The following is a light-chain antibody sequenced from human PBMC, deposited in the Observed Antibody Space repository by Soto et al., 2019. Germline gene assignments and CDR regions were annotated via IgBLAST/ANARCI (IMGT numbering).Light chain of an antibody. Sequence: SAVAVSLTPEERATLSCRASQSVSSNLAWYQQKLGQDPRLLIHGVSARATSIPARFNGSGSGTEFTLAISSLQSEDFAIYYCHQSTTWPIRFGGRTKADIK. CDR2: GVS. J-gene: IGKJ4*01. CDR1: QSVSSN. CDR3: HQSTTWPIR. V-gene: IGKV3-15*01.